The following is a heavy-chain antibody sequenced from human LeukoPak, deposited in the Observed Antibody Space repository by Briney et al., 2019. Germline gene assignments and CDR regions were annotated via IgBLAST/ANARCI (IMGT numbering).Heavy chain of an antibody. CDR2: IFASGST. CDR3: ARVGSCSSTSCRDY. D-gene: IGHD2-2*01. J-gene: IGHJ4*02. Sequence: PSETLSLTCTVSGGSISSGGYYWSWIRQPAGKGVEWIGRIFASGSTNYNPSLKSRVTISIDTSKTQFSLNLISVTAADTAVYYCARVGSCSSTSCRDYWGQGTLVTVSS. V-gene: IGHV4-61*02. CDR1: GGSISSGGYY.